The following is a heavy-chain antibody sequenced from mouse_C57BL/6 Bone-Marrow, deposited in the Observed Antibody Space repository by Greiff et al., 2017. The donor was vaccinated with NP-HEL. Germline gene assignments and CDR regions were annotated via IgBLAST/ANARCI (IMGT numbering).Heavy chain of an antibody. D-gene: IGHD2-3*01. CDR3: AREGYYAPMDD. Sequence: EVQLHQSGPELVKPGASVKIPCKASGYTFTDYNMDWVKQSHGKSLEWIGDINPNNGGTIYNQKFKGKATLTVDKSSSTAYMELRSLTSEDTAVYYCAREGYYAPMDDWGQGTSVTVAS. CDR2: INPNNGGT. J-gene: IGHJ4*01. V-gene: IGHV1-18*01. CDR1: GYTFTDYN.